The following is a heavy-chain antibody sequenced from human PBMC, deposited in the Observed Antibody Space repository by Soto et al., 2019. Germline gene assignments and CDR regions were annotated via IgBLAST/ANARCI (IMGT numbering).Heavy chain of an antibody. CDR3: ARQSPGPYCYYGMDV. CDR1: GGSISSSTHY. V-gene: IGHV4-39*01. Sequence: SETLSLTCTVSGGSISSSTHYWGWIRQPPGKGLEWIGTIYYSGSTYYNPSLKSRVTISVDTSKNQFSLKLSSVTAAGTAVYYCARQSPGPYCYYGMDVWGQGTTVTVSS. J-gene: IGHJ6*02. CDR2: IYYSGST.